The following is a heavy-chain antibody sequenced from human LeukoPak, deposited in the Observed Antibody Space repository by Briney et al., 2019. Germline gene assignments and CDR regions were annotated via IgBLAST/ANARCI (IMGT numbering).Heavy chain of an antibody. D-gene: IGHD6-19*01. J-gene: IGHJ4*02. CDR3: ARGFDSSGWYGGY. Sequence: GGSLRLSCAASGFTFRNYWMTWVRQAPGKGLEWVANINQEGNDKYYVDSVKGRFTISRDNTKNSLFLQMNSLRAEDTAAYYCARGFDSSGWYGGYWGQGTLVTVSS. V-gene: IGHV3-7*03. CDR1: GFTFRNYW. CDR2: INQEGNDK.